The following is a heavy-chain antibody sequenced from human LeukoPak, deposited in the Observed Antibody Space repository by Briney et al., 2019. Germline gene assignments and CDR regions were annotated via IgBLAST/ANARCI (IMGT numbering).Heavy chain of an antibody. CDR3: ARESGWYYFDN. Sequence: GGSLRLSCAASGFIFSNYEMNWVRQAPGKGLEWVSYITGSGRTIYYADSVKGRFTISRDNAKNSLYLQMSSLRAEDTAVYYCARESGWYYFDNWGQGTLVTVSS. CDR2: ITGSGRTI. V-gene: IGHV3-48*03. D-gene: IGHD6-19*01. J-gene: IGHJ4*02. CDR1: GFIFSNYE.